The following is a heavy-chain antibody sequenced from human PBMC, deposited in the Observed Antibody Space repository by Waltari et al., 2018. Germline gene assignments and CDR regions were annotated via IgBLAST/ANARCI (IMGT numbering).Heavy chain of an antibody. CDR3: ARGGGWNSHLDY. CDR1: GLTFSSYI. D-gene: IGHD1-7*01. Sequence: QVQLVESVGGVVQPGRSLRLSCSASGLTFSSYIMHWVRQLPGKGLEWVAVISYDGTNKYYADSVKGRFTISRDNSKNTLYLQMNSLRPDDTAVYYCARGGGWNSHLDYWGQGTLVTVSS. V-gene: IGHV3-30-3*01. J-gene: IGHJ4*02. CDR2: ISYDGTNK.